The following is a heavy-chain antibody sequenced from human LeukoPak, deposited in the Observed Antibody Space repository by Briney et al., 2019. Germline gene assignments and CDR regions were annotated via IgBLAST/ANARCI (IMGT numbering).Heavy chain of an antibody. J-gene: IGHJ6*03. D-gene: IGHD4-11*01. CDR3: AKDLYSNQYYYYYYMDV. V-gene: IGHV3-23*01. CDR1: GFTVSSNY. Sequence: GGSLRLSCAASGFTVSSNYMSWVRQAPGKGLEWVSAISGSGGSTYYADSVKGRFTISRDNSKNTLYLQMNSLRAEDTAVYYCAKDLYSNQYYYYYYMDVWGKGTTVTVSS. CDR2: ISGSGGST.